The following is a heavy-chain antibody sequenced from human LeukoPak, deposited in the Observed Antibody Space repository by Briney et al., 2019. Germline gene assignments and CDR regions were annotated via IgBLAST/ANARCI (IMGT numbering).Heavy chain of an antibody. J-gene: IGHJ4*02. CDR3: ARSLMVRGVICWLDY. Sequence: GASVKVSCKASEYTFNTYIIHWVRQASGQGLEWMGTINAGNNDIRYPQQLQGRVTISTDTSASTAYMELSSLRSEDTAVYYCARSLMVRGVICWLDYWGQGTLVTVSS. CDR1: EYTFNTYI. D-gene: IGHD3-10*01. CDR2: INAGNNDI. V-gene: IGHV1-3*01.